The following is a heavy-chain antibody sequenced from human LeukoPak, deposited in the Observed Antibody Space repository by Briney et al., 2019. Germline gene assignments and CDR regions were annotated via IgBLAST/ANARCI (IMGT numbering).Heavy chain of an antibody. V-gene: IGHV3-74*01. CDR1: GFTFSNFW. CDR3: ARAGSFRFDY. CDR2: MNSDGSIT. J-gene: IGHJ4*02. Sequence: QTGGSLRLSCAASGFTFSNFWMHWVRQVPGKGLLWVSRMNSDGSITNYADSVKGRFTISRDNARNTLYLQIHTLTVEDTAVYYCARAGSFRFDYWGQGTLVTVSS. D-gene: IGHD1-14*01.